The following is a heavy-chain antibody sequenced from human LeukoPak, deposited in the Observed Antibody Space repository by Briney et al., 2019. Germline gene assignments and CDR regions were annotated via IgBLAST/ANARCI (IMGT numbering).Heavy chain of an antibody. J-gene: IGHJ3*02. V-gene: IGHV1-69*13. CDR2: IIPIFGTA. Sequence: SVNVSCKASGGTFSSYAISWVRQAPGQGLEWMGGIIPIFGTANYAQKFQGRVTITADESTSTAYMELSSLRSEDTAVYYCARGLFRREVGAFDIWGQGTMVTVSS. D-gene: IGHD1-26*01. CDR3: ARGLFRREVGAFDI. CDR1: GGTFSSYA.